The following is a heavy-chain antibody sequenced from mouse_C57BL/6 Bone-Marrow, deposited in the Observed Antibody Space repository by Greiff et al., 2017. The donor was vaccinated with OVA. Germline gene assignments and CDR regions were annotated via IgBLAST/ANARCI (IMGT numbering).Heavy chain of an antibody. CDR3: AREDYDYDLFAY. J-gene: IGHJ3*01. V-gene: IGHV7-3*01. Sequence: EVQRVESGGGLVQPGGSLSLSCAASGFTFTDYYMSWVRQPPGKALEWLGFIRNKANGYTTEYSASVKGRFTISRDNSQSILYLQMNALRAEDSATYYCAREDYDYDLFAYWGQGTLVTVSA. CDR1: GFTFTDYY. CDR2: IRNKANGYTT. D-gene: IGHD2-4*01.